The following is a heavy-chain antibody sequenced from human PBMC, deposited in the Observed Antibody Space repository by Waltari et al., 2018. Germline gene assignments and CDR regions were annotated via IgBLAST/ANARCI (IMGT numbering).Heavy chain of an antibody. Sequence: QVQLVQSGAEVKKPGSSVKVSCKASGGTFSSYAISWVRQAPGQGLEWMGGIIPIFGTANYAQKFQGRVTITADESTSTAYMELSSLRSEDTAVYYCARQFPIATACPFDYWGQGTLVTVSS. CDR2: IIPIFGTA. V-gene: IGHV1-69*12. J-gene: IGHJ4*02. CDR1: GGTFSSYA. D-gene: IGHD6-13*01. CDR3: ARQFPIATACPFDY.